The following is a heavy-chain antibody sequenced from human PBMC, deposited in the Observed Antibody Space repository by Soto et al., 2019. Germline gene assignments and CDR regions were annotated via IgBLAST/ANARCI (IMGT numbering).Heavy chain of an antibody. CDR2: IYYNGNT. J-gene: IGHJ4*02. CDR1: GGSISNHY. V-gene: IGHV4-59*11. D-gene: IGHD7-27*01. Sequence: SETLSLTCTVSGGSISNHYWSWIRQPPGKGLEWIGYIYYNGNTNYNPPLKSRVTMSVDTSKNQISLKLSSVTAADTAVYYCTRSNWYSEYWGQGTLVTVSS. CDR3: TRSNWYSEY.